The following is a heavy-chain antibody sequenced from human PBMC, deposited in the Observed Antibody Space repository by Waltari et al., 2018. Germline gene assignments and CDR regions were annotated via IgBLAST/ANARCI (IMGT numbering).Heavy chain of an antibody. D-gene: IGHD6-13*01. CDR2: ISSSSSTI. J-gene: IGHJ6*04. CDR1: GFTFSSYS. V-gene: IGHV3-48*04. Sequence: EVQLVESGGGLVQPGGSLRLSCAASGFTFSSYSMNWVRQAPGKGLEWVSYISSSSSTIYYADSVKGRFTISRDNAKNSLYLQMNSLRAEDTAVYYCARHQQQLAYRDVWGKGTTVTVSS. CDR3: ARHQQQLAYRDV.